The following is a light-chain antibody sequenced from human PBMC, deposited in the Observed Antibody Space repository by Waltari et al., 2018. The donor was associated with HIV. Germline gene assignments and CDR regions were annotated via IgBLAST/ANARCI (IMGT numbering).Light chain of an antibody. CDR1: QRIGSY. J-gene: IGKJ2*03. Sequence: EIVLTQSPATLSVSPGERVTLSCRASQRIGSYLAWFQQKPGQVPSLLIYERSVRATGIPASFSGSGSGTEFTLTIGSLQYEDCAVYFCHQYSDWPFSFGQGTKLDIK. V-gene: IGKV3-15*01. CDR3: HQYSDWPFS. CDR2: ERS.